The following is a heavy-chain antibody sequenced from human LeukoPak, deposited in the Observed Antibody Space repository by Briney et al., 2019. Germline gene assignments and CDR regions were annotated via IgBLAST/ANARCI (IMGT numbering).Heavy chain of an antibody. Sequence: PSETLSLTCTVSGGSISSSSYYWGWIRQPPGKGLEWIGSIYYSGSTYYNPSLKSRVTISVDTSKNQFSLKLSSVTAADTAVYYCARDVKRGSYRYFHDFWGQGTLVTVSA. D-gene: IGHD3-16*02. CDR1: GGSISSSSYY. CDR3: ARDVKRGSYRYFHDF. J-gene: IGHJ4*02. V-gene: IGHV4-39*07. CDR2: IYYSGST.